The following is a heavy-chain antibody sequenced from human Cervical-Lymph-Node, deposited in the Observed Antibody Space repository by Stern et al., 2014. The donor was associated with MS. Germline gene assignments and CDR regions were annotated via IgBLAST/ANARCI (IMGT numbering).Heavy chain of an antibody. V-gene: IGHV3-13*01. D-gene: IGHD3-10*01. J-gene: IGHJ6*02. CDR2: IGTAGDT. Sequence: VQLEESGGGLVQPGGSLRLSCAASGFTFSTYDIHWVRQATGKGLEWVSAIGTAGDTYYPASVKGRFTISRENAKNSLYLQMNSLRDGDMAVYYCARDRSPYGSGSQGMDVWGQGTTVTVSS. CDR1: GFTFSTYD. CDR3: ARDRSPYGSGSQGMDV.